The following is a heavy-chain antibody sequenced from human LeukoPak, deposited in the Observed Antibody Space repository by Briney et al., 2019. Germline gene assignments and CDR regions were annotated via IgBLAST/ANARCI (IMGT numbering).Heavy chain of an antibody. Sequence: SETLSLTCTVSGGSISIHFWSWVRQPPGKGLEWVAYTFDTVRISYSPSLKSRVTISVDASKNQFSLRLTSVTAADTAVYYCARGLIGYDDSGYYLSRLDSWGQGSLVTVSS. CDR2: TFDTVRI. D-gene: IGHD3-22*01. J-gene: IGHJ4*02. V-gene: IGHV4-59*11. CDR3: ARGLIGYDDSGYYLSRLDS. CDR1: GGSISIHF.